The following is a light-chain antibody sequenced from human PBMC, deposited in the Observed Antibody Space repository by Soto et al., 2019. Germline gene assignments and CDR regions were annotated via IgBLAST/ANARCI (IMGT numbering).Light chain of an antibody. J-gene: IGKJ5*01. Sequence: TQSPCTLSLSPGERATLSCRASQSVSSGYLAWYQLKPGQAPRLLIYGTSTRATGIPARFSGSGSGTEFTLTISSLQSEDFAVYYCQQYNNWPITFGQGTRLEIK. V-gene: IGKV3-15*01. CDR1: QSVSSGY. CDR2: GTS. CDR3: QQYNNWPIT.